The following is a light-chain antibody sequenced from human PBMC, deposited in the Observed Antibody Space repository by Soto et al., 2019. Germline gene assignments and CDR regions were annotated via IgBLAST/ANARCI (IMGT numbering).Light chain of an antibody. Sequence: QSALTQPPSASGSPGQSVTISCTGTSSDVGGNKFVSWYQQHPGKAPRLIIYEVNRRPSGVPDRFSGSKSGNTASLTVSGLQDEDEADYYCSSFGGSNDVLFGGGIKLTVL. CDR1: SSDVGGNKF. CDR2: EVN. CDR3: SSFGGSNDVL. V-gene: IGLV2-8*01. J-gene: IGLJ2*01.